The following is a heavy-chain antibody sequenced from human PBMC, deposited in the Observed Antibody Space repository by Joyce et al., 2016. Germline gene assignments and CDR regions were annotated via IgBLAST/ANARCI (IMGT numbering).Heavy chain of an antibody. D-gene: IGHD3-3*01. CDR2: STSSSATM. J-gene: IGHJ4*02. CDR1: GFSFSSYS. CDR3: ARVRAIFGVGTVFDY. V-gene: IGHV3-48*02. Sequence: EVELVESGGGLVQPGGSLTLSCAASGFSFSSYSMNWVRQAPGKGLEWVSYSTSSSATMYYADSVKGRFTTSRDNAKNSVYLQMNSLRDEDTAVYYCARVRAIFGVGTVFDYWGQGTLVTVSS.